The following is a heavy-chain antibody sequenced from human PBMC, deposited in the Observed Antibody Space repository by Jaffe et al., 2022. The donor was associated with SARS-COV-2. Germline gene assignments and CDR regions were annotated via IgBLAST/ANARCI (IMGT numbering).Heavy chain of an antibody. J-gene: IGHJ4*02. Sequence: EVQLLESGGGLVQPGGSLRLSCAASGFTFTSYSMSWVRQAPGKGLEWVSAISGSGGSAYYADSVKGRFTISRDNSKNTLYLQMNSLRAEDTALYYCAKPDGAVAATQGFDYWGQGTLVTVSS. CDR1: GFTFTSYS. V-gene: IGHV3-23*01. D-gene: IGHD6-19*01. CDR3: AKPDGAVAATQGFDY. CDR2: ISGSGGSA.